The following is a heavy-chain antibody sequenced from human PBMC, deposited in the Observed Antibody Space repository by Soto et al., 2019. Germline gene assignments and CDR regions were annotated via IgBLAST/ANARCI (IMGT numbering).Heavy chain of an antibody. J-gene: IGHJ6*03. D-gene: IGHD6-13*01. Sequence: QVQLVQSGAEVKKPGASVKVSCKASGYTFTDYYIHWVRQAPGQGLQWLGWINPTNSGTRYERSFQGRVTVTRDTSISTAYMELSSLRSDDTAVYYCARGSTSRLVFYYYYLDVWGFGTTVTVSS. V-gene: IGHV1-2*02. CDR1: GYTFTDYY. CDR2: INPTNSGT. CDR3: ARGSTSRLVFYYYYLDV.